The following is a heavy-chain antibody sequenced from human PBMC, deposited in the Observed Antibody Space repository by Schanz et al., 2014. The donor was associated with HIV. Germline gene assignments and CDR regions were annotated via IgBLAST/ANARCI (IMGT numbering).Heavy chain of an antibody. V-gene: IGHV3-33*03. D-gene: IGHD6-13*01. CDR2: IWYDGSNE. CDR1: GFTFSGYG. Sequence: QVQLVESGGGVVQPGRSLRLSCAASGFTFSGYGMHWVRQAPGKGLEWVAVIWYDGSNEYYADSVKGRFTISRDNSKNTLYLQMNSLRAEDTAIYYCATFGSSWPGYSDSWGQGTLVTVSS. J-gene: IGHJ4*02. CDR3: ATFGSSWPGYSDS.